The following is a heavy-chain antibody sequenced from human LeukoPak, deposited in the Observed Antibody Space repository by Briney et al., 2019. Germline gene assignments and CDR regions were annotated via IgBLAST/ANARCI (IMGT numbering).Heavy chain of an antibody. J-gene: IGHJ4*02. CDR3: AREGYSYGPIYFDY. CDR2: IYSGGST. V-gene: IGHV3-66*01. Sequence: GGSLRLSCAASGFTVSSNYMSWVRQAPGKGLEWVSVIYSGGSTYYADSVKGRFIISRDNSKNTLYLQMNSLRAEDTAVYYCAREGYSYGPIYFDYWGQGTLVTVSS. D-gene: IGHD5-18*01. CDR1: GFTVSSNY.